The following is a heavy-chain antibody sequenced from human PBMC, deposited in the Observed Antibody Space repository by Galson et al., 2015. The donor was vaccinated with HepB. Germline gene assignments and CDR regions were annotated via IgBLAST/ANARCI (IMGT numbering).Heavy chain of an antibody. J-gene: IGHJ4*02. CDR3: ARASYYGSGSFSASVYFDY. CDR1: GGSISSYY. V-gene: IGHV4-4*07. CDR2: IYSTGST. Sequence: SETLSLTCTVSGGSISSYYWNWIRQPVGKGLEWIGRIYSTGSTDYNPSLKSRVTMSVDRSKNQFSLRLSSVTAADTAVYFCARASYYGSGSFSASVYFDYWGQGTLVTVSS. D-gene: IGHD3-10*01.